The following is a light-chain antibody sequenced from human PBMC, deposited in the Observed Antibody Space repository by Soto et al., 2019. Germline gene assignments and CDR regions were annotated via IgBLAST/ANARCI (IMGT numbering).Light chain of an antibody. CDR1: QSISNY. CDR2: AAS. Sequence: DIQRTQSPSALSASVGDRVTITCRARQSISNYLNWYQHKVGKAPKLLISAASTLQSGVPSRFSGSGSGTDFTLTIRSLQPEDFATYFCQQTYSTPIFTFGPGTKVDIK. J-gene: IGKJ3*01. V-gene: IGKV1-39*01. CDR3: QQTYSTPIFT.